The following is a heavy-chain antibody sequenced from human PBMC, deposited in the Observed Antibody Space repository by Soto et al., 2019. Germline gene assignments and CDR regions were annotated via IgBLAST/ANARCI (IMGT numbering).Heavy chain of an antibody. CDR3: ARVSLLDYGMDV. CDR1: GFTFSSYG. D-gene: IGHD1-26*01. J-gene: IGHJ6*02. CDR2: ISYDGSNK. Sequence: GSLRLSCAASGFTFSSYGMHGVRQAPGKGLEWVAVISYDGSNKYYADSVKGRFTISRDNSKNTLYLQMNSLRSDDTAVYYCARVSLLDYGMDVWGQGTTVTVSS. V-gene: IGHV3-30*03.